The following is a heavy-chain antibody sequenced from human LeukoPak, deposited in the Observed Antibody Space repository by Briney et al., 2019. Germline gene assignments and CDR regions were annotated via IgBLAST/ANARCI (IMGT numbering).Heavy chain of an antibody. Sequence: ASVKVSCKASGYTFTSYAMHWVRQAPGQRLEWMGWINAGIGNTKYSQKFQGRVTITRDTSASTAYMELSSLRSEDTAVYYCARSTAVAGIYYFDYWGQGTLVTVSS. CDR1: GYTFTSYA. D-gene: IGHD6-19*01. J-gene: IGHJ4*02. CDR3: ARSTAVAGIYYFDY. V-gene: IGHV1-3*01. CDR2: INAGIGNT.